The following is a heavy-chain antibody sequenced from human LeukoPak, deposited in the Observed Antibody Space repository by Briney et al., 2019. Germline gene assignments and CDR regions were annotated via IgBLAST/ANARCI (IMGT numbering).Heavy chain of an antibody. Sequence: GESLKISCKGSGYSFTSYWIGWVRQMPGKGLEWMGIIYPGDSDTRYSPSFQGQVTISADKSISTAYLQWSSLKASDTAMYYCARDAGTYYDSSGYIDYWGQGTLVTVSS. CDR1: GYSFTSYW. V-gene: IGHV5-51*01. CDR2: IYPGDSDT. CDR3: ARDAGTYYDSSGYIDY. D-gene: IGHD3-22*01. J-gene: IGHJ4*02.